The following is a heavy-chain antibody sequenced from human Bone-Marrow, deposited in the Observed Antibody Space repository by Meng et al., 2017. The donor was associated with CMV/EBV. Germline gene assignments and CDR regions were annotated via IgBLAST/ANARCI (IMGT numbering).Heavy chain of an antibody. D-gene: IGHD2-2*01. J-gene: IGHJ6*02. V-gene: IGHV1-18*01. Sequence: ASVKVSCKASGYTFTSYGISWVRQAPGQGLEWMGWISAYNGNTNYAQKLQGRVTMTTDTSTSTAYMELRSLRSDDTAVYYCARLYCSSTSCFGDMDVWGQGNTVNV. CDR1: GYTFTSYG. CDR2: ISAYNGNT. CDR3: ARLYCSSTSCFGDMDV.